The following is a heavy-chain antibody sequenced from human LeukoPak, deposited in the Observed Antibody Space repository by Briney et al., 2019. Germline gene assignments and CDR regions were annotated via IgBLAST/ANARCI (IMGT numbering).Heavy chain of an antibody. CDR1: GFTFSSYS. D-gene: IGHD3-22*01. V-gene: IGHV3-48*04. Sequence: GGSLRLSCVASGFTFSSYSISWIRQAPGKGLEWVSFVSSFGDTIEYADSVKGRFTIARDNAENSVSLQMNSLRAEDTAVYYCTSSYATPGYSSGSFDDWGQGALVIVSS. CDR2: VSSFGDTI. CDR3: TSSYATPGYSSGSFDD. J-gene: IGHJ4*02.